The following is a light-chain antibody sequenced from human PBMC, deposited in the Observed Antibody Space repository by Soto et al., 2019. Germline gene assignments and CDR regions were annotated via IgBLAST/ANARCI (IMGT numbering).Light chain of an antibody. CDR1: SSDVGGYNY. CDR2: EVT. Sequence: QSVLTQPASVSGSPGQSITISCTGTSSDVGGYNYVSWFQHRPGKAPKLMIYEVTNRPSGVPNRFSASKSRNTASLTISGLQAEDEAYYCCSSYTDNGSLYVFGTGTKVTVL. CDR3: SSYTDNGSLYV. J-gene: IGLJ1*01. V-gene: IGLV2-14*01.